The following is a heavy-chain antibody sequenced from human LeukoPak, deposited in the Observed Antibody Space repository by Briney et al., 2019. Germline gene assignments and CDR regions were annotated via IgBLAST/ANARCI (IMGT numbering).Heavy chain of an antibody. CDR2: IYYSGST. CDR1: GGSISSYY. D-gene: IGHD6-13*01. J-gene: IGHJ3*02. Sequence: SETLSLTCTVSGGSISSYYWSWIRQPPGKGLEWIGYIYYSGSTNYNPSLKSRVTISVDTSKNQFSLKLSSVPAADTAVYYCARDAPSSSWYKRDAFDIWGQGTMVTVSS. V-gene: IGHV4-59*01. CDR3: ARDAPSSSWYKRDAFDI.